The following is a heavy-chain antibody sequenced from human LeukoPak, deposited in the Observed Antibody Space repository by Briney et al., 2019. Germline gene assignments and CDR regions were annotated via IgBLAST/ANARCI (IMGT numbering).Heavy chain of an antibody. V-gene: IGHV1-24*01. D-gene: IGHD6-19*01. CDR3: ATDMSPPYSSGWYNYFDY. CDR1: GYTLTELS. J-gene: IGHJ4*02. CDR2: FDPEDGGT. Sequence: ASVTVSCKVSGYTLTELSMHWVRQAPGKGLEWMGGFDPEDGGTIYAQKFQGRVTMTEDTSTDTAYMELSSLRSEDTAVYYCATDMSPPYSSGWYNYFDYGGQGTLVTVS.